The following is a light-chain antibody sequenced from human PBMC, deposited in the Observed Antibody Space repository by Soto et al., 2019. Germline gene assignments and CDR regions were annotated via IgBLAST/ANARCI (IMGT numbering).Light chain of an antibody. CDR3: QQYNKWPWIT. CDR1: QSISSY. J-gene: IGKJ5*01. V-gene: IGKV1-39*01. CDR2: AAS. Sequence: DIQMTQSPSSLSASVGDRVTITCRAIQSISSYLNWYQQKPGKAPKLLVYAASSLQSGVPSRFSGSGSGTDFTLTISSLQSEDFAVYYCQQYNKWPWITFGQGTRLEIK.